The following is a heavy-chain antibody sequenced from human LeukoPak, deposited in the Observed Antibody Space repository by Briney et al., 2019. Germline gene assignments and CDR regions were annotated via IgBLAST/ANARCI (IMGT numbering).Heavy chain of an antibody. CDR2: TSGSGGNT. CDR3: AKDGDPTAAAGDYYYYMDV. V-gene: IGHV3-23*01. CDR1: GFTLRSYD. Sequence: GGSLRLSCAASGFTLRSYDMSWVRQAPGKGLEWVAATSGSGGNTYYADSVKGRFTISRDNSKNTLYLQMNSLRAEDTAVYYCAKDGDPTAAAGDYYYYMDVWGKGTTVTVSS. D-gene: IGHD6-13*01. J-gene: IGHJ6*03.